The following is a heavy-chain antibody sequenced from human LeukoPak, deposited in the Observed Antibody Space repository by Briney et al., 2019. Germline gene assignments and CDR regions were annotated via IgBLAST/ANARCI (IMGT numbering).Heavy chain of an antibody. J-gene: IGHJ5*02. CDR3: ARLGKYDILTGYYLFDP. V-gene: IGHV4-39*01. D-gene: IGHD3-9*01. Sequence: SETLSLTCTVSGGSISSSSYYWGWIRQSPGKGLEWIGSIYYSGSTYYNPSLKSRVTISVDTSKNQFSLKLSSVTAADTAVYYCARLGKYDILTGYYLFDPWGQGTLVTVSS. CDR1: GGSISSSSYY. CDR2: IYYSGST.